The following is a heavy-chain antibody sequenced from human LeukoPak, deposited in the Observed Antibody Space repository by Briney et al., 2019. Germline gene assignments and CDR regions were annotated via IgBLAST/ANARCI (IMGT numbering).Heavy chain of an antibody. Sequence: ASVKVSCKASGYTFTSYGLSWVRQAPGQGLEWMGWISAYNGNTNYAQKLQGRVTMTTDTSTSTAYMELSRLRSDDTAVYYCVTYYYDSKDAFDIWGQGTMVTVSS. CDR2: ISAYNGNT. V-gene: IGHV1-18*01. CDR1: GYTFTSYG. J-gene: IGHJ3*02. CDR3: VTYYYDSKDAFDI. D-gene: IGHD3-22*01.